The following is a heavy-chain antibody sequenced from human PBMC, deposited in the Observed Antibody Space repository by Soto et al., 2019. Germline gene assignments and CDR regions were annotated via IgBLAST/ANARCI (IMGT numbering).Heavy chain of an antibody. J-gene: IGHJ3*02. CDR1: GFTFSSYW. D-gene: IGHD6-19*01. CDR2: IKQDGSEK. CDR3: ARDWSSGWYASFDI. Sequence: GGSLRLSCAASGFTFSSYWMSWVRQAPGKGLEWVANIKQDGSEKYYVDSVKGRFTISRDNAKNSLYLQMNSLRAEDTAVYYCARDWSSGWYASFDIWGQGTMVTVSS. V-gene: IGHV3-7*01.